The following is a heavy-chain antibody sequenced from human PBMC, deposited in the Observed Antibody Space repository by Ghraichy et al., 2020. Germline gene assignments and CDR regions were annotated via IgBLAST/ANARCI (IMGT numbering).Heavy chain of an antibody. Sequence: SETLSLTCTVSGGSISSYYWSWIRQPPGKGLEWIGYIYYSGSTNYNPSLKSRVTISVDTSKNQFSLKLRSVTAADTAVYYCARVIWFGATWYFDLWGRGTLVTVSS. J-gene: IGHJ2*01. CDR3: ARVIWFGATWYFDL. D-gene: IGHD3-10*01. CDR2: IYYSGST. CDR1: GGSISSYY. V-gene: IGHV4-59*01.